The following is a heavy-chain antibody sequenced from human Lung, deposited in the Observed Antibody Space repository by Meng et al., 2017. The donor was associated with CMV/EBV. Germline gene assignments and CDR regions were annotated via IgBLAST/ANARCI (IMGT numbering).Heavy chain of an antibody. CDR2: IYYSGST. Sequence: GSLRLXCTVSGGSISSYYWSWIRQPPGKGLEWIGYIYYSGSTNYNPSLKSRVTISVDTSKNQFSLKLSSVTAADTAVHYCARVSGYYYYGMDVWGQGTTVPVSS. V-gene: IGHV4-59*01. D-gene: IGHD3-3*01. CDR3: ARVSGYYYYGMDV. J-gene: IGHJ6*02. CDR1: GGSISSYY.